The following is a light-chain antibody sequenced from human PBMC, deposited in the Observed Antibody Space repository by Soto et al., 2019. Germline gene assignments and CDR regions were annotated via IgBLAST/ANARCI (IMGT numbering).Light chain of an antibody. J-gene: IGKJ5*01. CDR3: QQSYSTPIT. Sequence: IQVTEVPGYLRADVEGRVRTTCRASQSISSYLNWYQQKPGKAHKLLIYAAYSLQSGVQSRFSGSGSGTDFTLTIRSLQPEDFATYYCQQSYSTPITFGQGTRLEIK. CDR2: AAY. V-gene: IGKV1-39*01. CDR1: QSISSY.